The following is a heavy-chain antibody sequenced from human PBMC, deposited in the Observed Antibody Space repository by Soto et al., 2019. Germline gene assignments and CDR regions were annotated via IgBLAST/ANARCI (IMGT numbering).Heavy chain of an antibody. D-gene: IGHD3-3*01. Sequence: QVQLVESGGGVVQPGRSLRLSCAGSGFSFSNYGMHWVRQAPGKGLEWVALIWYDGSNKYYADSVKGRVTISRENSKNTLDLQMSSLRNEDTAVYYCARDPRVESTLMAIFQGWGQGTLVTVSS. V-gene: IGHV3-33*01. CDR3: ARDPRVESTLMAIFQG. CDR1: GFSFSNYG. CDR2: IWYDGSNK. J-gene: IGHJ1*01.